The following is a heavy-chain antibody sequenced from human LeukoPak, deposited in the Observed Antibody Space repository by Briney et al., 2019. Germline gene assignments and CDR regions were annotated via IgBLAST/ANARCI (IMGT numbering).Heavy chain of an antibody. CDR3: VRLSVVSPHRYFDL. D-gene: IGHD4-23*01. J-gene: IGHJ2*01. CDR2: ICHTGGT. V-gene: IGHV4-59*08. Sequence: SETLSLTCSVSGGSISGYIWSWVRQPPGKGLEWIAYICHTGGTNYNPSLKSRVTISVDTSKDQFSLRLTSVTAADTAVYHCVRLSVVSPHRYFDLWGRGTLVTVSS. CDR1: GGSISGYI.